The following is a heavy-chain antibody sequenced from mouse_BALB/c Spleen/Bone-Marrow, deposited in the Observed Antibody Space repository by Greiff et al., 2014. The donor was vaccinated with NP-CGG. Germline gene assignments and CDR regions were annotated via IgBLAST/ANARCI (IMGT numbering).Heavy chain of an antibody. J-gene: IGHJ1*01. V-gene: IGHV7-3*02. Sequence: EVHLVESGGGLVQPGGSLRLSCATSGFTFTDYYMSWVRRPPGKALEWLGFIRNKAKGYTSENSASVKGRFTISRDNSQSIPYLQMNTLRAEDSATYYCARDINYDIYWYFDVWGAGTTVTVSS. CDR2: IRNKAKGYTS. D-gene: IGHD2-4*01. CDR1: GFTFTDYY. CDR3: ARDINYDIYWYFDV.